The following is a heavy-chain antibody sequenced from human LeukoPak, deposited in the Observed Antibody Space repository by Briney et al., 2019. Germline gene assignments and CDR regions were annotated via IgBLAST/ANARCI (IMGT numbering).Heavy chain of an antibody. CDR2: INPNSGDT. CDR3: ARDHGYSGYLDASDV. J-gene: IGHJ3*01. D-gene: IGHD5-12*01. V-gene: IGHV1-2*02. Sequence: ASVKVSCKASGNTFTGYYMHWIRQAPGQGLEWMGWINPNSGDTIHAQRFQGRVTMTRDTSISTAYMELSRLRSDDTAVYYCARDHGYSGYLDASDVWGQGTMVTVSS. CDR1: GNTFTGYY.